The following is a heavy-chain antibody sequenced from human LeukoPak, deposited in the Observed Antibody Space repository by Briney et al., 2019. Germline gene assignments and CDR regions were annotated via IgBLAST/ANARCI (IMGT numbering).Heavy chain of an antibody. CDR1: GFTFSSYA. CDR2: ISYDGSNK. J-gene: IGHJ4*02. CDR3: ARGATVVILSIFDS. D-gene: IGHD4-23*01. V-gene: IGHV3-30-3*01. Sequence: GGSLRLSCAASGFTFSSYAMHWVRQAPGKGLEWVAVISYDGSNKYYADSVKGRFTISRDNSKNTLYLQMNSLRAEDTAVYYCARGATVVILSIFDSWGQGTLVTVSS.